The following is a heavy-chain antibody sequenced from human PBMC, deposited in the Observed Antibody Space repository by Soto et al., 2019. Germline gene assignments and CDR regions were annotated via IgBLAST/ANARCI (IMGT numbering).Heavy chain of an antibody. J-gene: IGHJ4*02. V-gene: IGHV1-69*13. D-gene: IGHD2-21*02. CDR2: IIPIFGTA. Sequence: ASVKVSCKASGCTFSSYAISWVRQAPGQGLEWMGGIIPIFGTANYAQKFQGRVTITADESTSTAYMELSSLRSEDTAVYYCARGPYCGGDCYSYFDYWGQGTLVTVSS. CDR1: GCTFSSYA. CDR3: ARGPYCGGDCYSYFDY.